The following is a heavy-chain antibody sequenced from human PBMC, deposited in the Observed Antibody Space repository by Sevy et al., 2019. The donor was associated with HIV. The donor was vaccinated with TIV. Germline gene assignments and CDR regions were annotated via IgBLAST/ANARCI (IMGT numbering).Heavy chain of an antibody. Sequence: SETLSLTCTVSGDSISSSNYYGGWIRQPPGKALEWIGSIYYSGSTYYNPSLQSRVTISVDTSKNQFSLSLSSVTAADTAVYYCARHGGRIQQWYFHYWGQGTLVTVSS. J-gene: IGHJ4*02. V-gene: IGHV4-39*01. CDR1: GDSISSSNYY. CDR3: ARHGGRIQQWYFHY. D-gene: IGHD5-18*01. CDR2: IYYSGST.